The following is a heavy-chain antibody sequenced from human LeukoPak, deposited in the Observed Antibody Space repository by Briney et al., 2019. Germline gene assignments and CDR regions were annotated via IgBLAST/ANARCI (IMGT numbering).Heavy chain of an antibody. D-gene: IGHD1-26*01. J-gene: IGHJ3*02. Sequence: PGGSLRLSCAASGXSLTTYEMNWVRQAPGKGLEWVCYISSSGDSIYYADSVKGRFTISRDNAKNSLSLQMNSLRAEDTAIYYSARDRRVGATWSVGAFDIWGQGTTVTVSS. CDR2: ISSSGDSI. CDR3: ARDRRVGATWSVGAFDI. CDR1: GXSLTTYE. V-gene: IGHV3-48*03.